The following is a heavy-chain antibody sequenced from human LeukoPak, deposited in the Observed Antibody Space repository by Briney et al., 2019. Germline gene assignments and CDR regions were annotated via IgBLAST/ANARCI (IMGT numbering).Heavy chain of an antibody. V-gene: IGHV4-38-2*02. D-gene: IGHD3-22*01. Sequence: SETLSLTCTVSGYSISSGYYWGWIRQPPGKGLEWIGSIYHSGSTYYNPSLKSRVTISVDTSKNQFSLKLSSVTAADTAVHYCARNRYYYDSSGYHSSLDYWGQGTLVTVSS. J-gene: IGHJ4*02. CDR2: IYHSGST. CDR1: GYSISSGYY. CDR3: ARNRYYYDSSGYHSSLDY.